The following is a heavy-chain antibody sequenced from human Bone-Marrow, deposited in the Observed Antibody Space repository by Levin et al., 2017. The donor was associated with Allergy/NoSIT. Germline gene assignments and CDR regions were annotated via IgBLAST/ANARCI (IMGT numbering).Heavy chain of an antibody. V-gene: IGHV3-66*01. CDR2: IFGGGST. J-gene: IGHJ6*02. Sequence: GGSLRLSCAASGFTVSNSYMSWVRQAPGKGLEWVSTIFGGGSTFYADSVKGRFVISRDSSTNMLYLQMNSLRAEDTALYYCARDMSGMDVWGQGTTVTVSS. CDR3: ARDMSGMDV. CDR1: GFTVSNSY.